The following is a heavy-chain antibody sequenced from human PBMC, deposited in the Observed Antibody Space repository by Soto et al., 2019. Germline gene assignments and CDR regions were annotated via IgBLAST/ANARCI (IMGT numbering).Heavy chain of an antibody. V-gene: IGHV1-69*04. Sequence: VSCKASGGTFSSYTISWVRQAPGQGLEWMGRIIPILGIANYAQKFQGRVTITADKSTSTAYMELSSLRSEDTAVYYCARDRTNLRYFDWLTYYYYGMDVWGQGTTVTV. CDR3: ARDRTNLRYFDWLTYYYYGMDV. J-gene: IGHJ6*02. CDR2: IIPILGIA. CDR1: GGTFSSYT. D-gene: IGHD3-9*01.